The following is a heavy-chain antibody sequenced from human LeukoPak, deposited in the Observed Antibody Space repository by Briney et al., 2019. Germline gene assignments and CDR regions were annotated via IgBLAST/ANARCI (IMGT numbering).Heavy chain of an antibody. CDR1: GFTFSSYA. V-gene: IGHV3-23*01. CDR3: AKGVGAAAGTNYYFDY. J-gene: IGHJ4*02. D-gene: IGHD6-13*01. Sequence: GGSQRLSCAASGFTFSSYAMSWVRQAPGKGLEWVSAISGSGGSTYYADSVKGRFTISRDNSKNTLYLQMNSLRAEDMAVYHCAKGVGAAAGTNYYFDYWGQGTLVTVSS. CDR2: ISGSGGST.